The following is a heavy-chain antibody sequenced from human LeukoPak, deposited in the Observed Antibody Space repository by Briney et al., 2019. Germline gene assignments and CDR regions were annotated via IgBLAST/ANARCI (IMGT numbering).Heavy chain of an antibody. CDR2: FYSNGNT. CDR1: GGSISTYT. Sequence: SETLSLTCTVSGGSISTYTWSWIRQPAERGLEWIGRFYSNGNTAYNPSVKSRVTMSVDMSKNQVSLKLTSVTAADTAIYYCARDFSSKSWFDTWGQGTLVTVSS. CDR3: ARDFSSKSWFDT. J-gene: IGHJ5*02. V-gene: IGHV4-4*07.